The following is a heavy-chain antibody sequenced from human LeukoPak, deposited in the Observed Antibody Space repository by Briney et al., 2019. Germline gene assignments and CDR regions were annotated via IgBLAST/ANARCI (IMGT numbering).Heavy chain of an antibody. CDR2: IYTGGST. CDR3: ARQKCTSTSCLTKNAFDI. D-gene: IGHD2-2*01. CDR1: GSIIGYY. J-gene: IGHJ3*02. Sequence: SETLSLTCTVSGSIIGYYWSWIRQPPGKGLEWIGYIYTGGSTNYNPSLASRVTISVDTSKNQFSLDLSSVTAADTAVYYCARQKCTSTSCLTKNAFDIWGQGTMVTVSS. V-gene: IGHV4-4*09.